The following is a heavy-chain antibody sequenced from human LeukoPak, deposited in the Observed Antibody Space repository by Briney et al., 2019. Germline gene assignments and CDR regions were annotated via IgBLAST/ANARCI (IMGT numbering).Heavy chain of an antibody. V-gene: IGHV4-34*01. CDR3: ARGGRYCTNGACYGYDY. D-gene: IGHD2-8*01. Sequence: SETLSLTCAVYGGSFSGYYWSWIRQPPGKGLEWIGEINHSGSTNYNPSLKSRVTISVDTSKNQFSLKLSSVTAADTAVYYCARGGRYCTNGACYGYDYWGQRTLVTVSS. CDR2: INHSGST. J-gene: IGHJ4*02. CDR1: GGSFSGYY.